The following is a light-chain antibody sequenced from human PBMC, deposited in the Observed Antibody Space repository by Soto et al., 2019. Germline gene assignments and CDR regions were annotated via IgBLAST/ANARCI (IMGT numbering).Light chain of an antibody. CDR1: QSISTF. CDR2: AAS. Sequence: DIQMTQSPSSLPASVGDRVTITCRASQSISTFLNWYQHKPGKAPKLLIYAASSLQSGVPSRFSGRGSGTDFTLTISSLQPEYFATYYCQQTFIIPYTFGQGTKLEIK. V-gene: IGKV1-39*01. J-gene: IGKJ2*01. CDR3: QQTFIIPYT.